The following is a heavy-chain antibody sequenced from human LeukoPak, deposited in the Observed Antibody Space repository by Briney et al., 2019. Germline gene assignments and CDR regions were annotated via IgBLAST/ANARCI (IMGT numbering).Heavy chain of an antibody. CDR1: GGSISSYY. D-gene: IGHD2-15*01. Sequence: SETLSLTCTVSGGSISSYYWSWIRQPPGKGLEWIGYIYYSGTTNYSPSLKSRVTISVDMSKSQFSLKLSSVTAADTAVYYCARYCSGGTCPDAFDFWGQGTMVTVSS. V-gene: IGHV4-59*01. J-gene: IGHJ3*01. CDR2: IYYSGTT. CDR3: ARYCSGGTCPDAFDF.